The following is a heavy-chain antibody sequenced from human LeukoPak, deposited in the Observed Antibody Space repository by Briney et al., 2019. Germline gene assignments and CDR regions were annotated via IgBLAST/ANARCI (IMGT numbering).Heavy chain of an antibody. Sequence: SETLSLTCAVYGGSFSGYYWSWIRQPPGKGLEWIGEINHSGSTNYNPSLKSRVTISVDTSKNQFSLKLSSVTAADTAVYYCARGRYSSGWYNYYYYYYYMDVWGKGTTVTVSS. CDR1: GGSFSGYY. CDR2: INHSGST. D-gene: IGHD6-19*01. J-gene: IGHJ6*03. V-gene: IGHV4-34*01. CDR3: ARGRYSSGWYNYYYYYYYMDV.